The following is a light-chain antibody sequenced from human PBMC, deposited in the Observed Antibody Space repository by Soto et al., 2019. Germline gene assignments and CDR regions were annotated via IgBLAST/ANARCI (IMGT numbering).Light chain of an antibody. Sequence: IVFTPSPGILSLAPGERPDLSASASQSVSSYLARYQQKPGQAPRLLIYDASNRATGIPARFSGSGSGTDFTLTISSLEPEDFAVFYCQQRSNWPHTFGQGTKVDI. CDR1: QSVSSY. J-gene: IGKJ1*01. CDR2: DAS. V-gene: IGKV3-11*01. CDR3: QQRSNWPHT.